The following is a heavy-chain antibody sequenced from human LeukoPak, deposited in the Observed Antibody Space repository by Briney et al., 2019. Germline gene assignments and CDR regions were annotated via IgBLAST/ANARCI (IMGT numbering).Heavy chain of an antibody. Sequence: SVKVSCKASGGTFSSYAISWVRQAPGQGLEWMGGIIPIFGTANYAQKFQGRVTFTRNTSISTAYMELSSLRSEDTAVYYCARTPPHSGYAENDYWGQGTLVTVSS. CDR2: IIPIFGTA. CDR1: GGTFSSYA. CDR3: ARTPPHSGYAENDY. V-gene: IGHV1-69*05. D-gene: IGHD5-12*01. J-gene: IGHJ4*02.